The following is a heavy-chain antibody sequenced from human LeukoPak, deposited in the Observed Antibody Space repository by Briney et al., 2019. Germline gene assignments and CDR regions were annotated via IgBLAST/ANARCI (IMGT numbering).Heavy chain of an antibody. CDR2: ISGSGGST. J-gene: IGHJ4*02. Sequence: GGSLRLSCAASGFTFSSYAMSWVRQAPGKGLEWVSAISGSGGSTYYADSVKGRFTISRVNSKNTLYLQMNSLRAEDTAVYYCVYYYDSSGYFILRYWGQGTLVTVSS. V-gene: IGHV3-23*01. CDR3: VYYYDSSGYFILRY. CDR1: GFTFSSYA. D-gene: IGHD3-22*01.